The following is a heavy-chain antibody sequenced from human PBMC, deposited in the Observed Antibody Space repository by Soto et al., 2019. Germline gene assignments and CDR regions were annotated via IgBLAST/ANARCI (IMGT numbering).Heavy chain of an antibody. Sequence: QVQLVQSGAEVKKPGSSVKVSCKASGGTFTSYTISWVRQAPGQGLEWMGAIIPIFGTANYAQKYQGRVTISADAATSTAYLEVSSLRSEDRAGYSCARTATRGGFDYWGQGTLVTVSS. D-gene: IGHD2-21*02. V-gene: IGHV1-69*12. J-gene: IGHJ4*02. CDR2: IIPIFGTA. CDR1: GGTFTSYT. CDR3: ARTATRGGFDY.